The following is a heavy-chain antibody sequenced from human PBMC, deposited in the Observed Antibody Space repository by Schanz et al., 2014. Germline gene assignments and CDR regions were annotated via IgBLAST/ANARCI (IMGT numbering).Heavy chain of an antibody. Sequence: EVQLVESGGGLVKPGGSLRLSCAASGFTFSSYSMNWVRQAPGKGLEWVSDISSGSSYANYADSVKGRFTISRDNAKNSMYLHMKSLRGEDTAVYYCARDNYYGSGSCAYWGQGTLVTVSS. CDR1: GFTFSSYS. CDR3: ARDNYYGSGSCAY. V-gene: IGHV3-21*05. CDR2: ISSGSSYA. J-gene: IGHJ4*02. D-gene: IGHD3-10*01.